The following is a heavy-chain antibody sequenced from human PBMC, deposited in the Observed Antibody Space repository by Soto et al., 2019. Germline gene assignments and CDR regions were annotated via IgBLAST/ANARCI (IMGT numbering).Heavy chain of an antibody. CDR2: INHSGST. CDR3: ARGTYYDFWSGYYWYYYYYYMDV. Sequence: SETLSLTCAVYGGSFSGYYWSWIRQPPGKGLEWIGEINHSGSTNYNPSLKSRVTISVDTSKNQFSLKLSSVTAADTAVYYCARGTYYDFWSGYYWYYYYYYMDVWGKGTTVTVSS. J-gene: IGHJ6*03. V-gene: IGHV4-34*01. D-gene: IGHD3-3*01. CDR1: GGSFSGYY.